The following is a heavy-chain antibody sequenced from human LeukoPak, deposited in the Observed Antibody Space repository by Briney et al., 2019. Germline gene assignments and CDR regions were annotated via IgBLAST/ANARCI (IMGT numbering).Heavy chain of an antibody. CDR1: GFTFSSYA. V-gene: IGHV3-23*01. CDR2: ISGSGGST. D-gene: IGHD3-22*01. Sequence: GGSLRLSCAASGFTFSSYAMSWVRQAPGKGLEWVSAISGSGGSTYYADSVKGRFTTSRDNSKNTLYLQMNSLRAEDTAVYYCAKDRYYDSSGYYYRVRDAFDIWGQGTMVTVSS. CDR3: AKDRYYDSSGYYYRVRDAFDI. J-gene: IGHJ3*02.